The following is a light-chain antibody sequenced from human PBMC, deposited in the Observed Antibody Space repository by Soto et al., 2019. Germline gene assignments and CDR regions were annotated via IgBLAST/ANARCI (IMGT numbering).Light chain of an antibody. CDR3: QQYNSYSQT. CDR2: DAS. V-gene: IGKV1-5*01. CDR1: QSISSW. J-gene: IGKJ1*01. Sequence: DIQMTQSPSTLSASVGDRVTITCRASQSISSWLAWYQQQPGQAPKPLIYDASSLESGVPSRFSGSGPGTEFTLTISSLQPDDVATDYCQQYNSYSQTFGQVT.